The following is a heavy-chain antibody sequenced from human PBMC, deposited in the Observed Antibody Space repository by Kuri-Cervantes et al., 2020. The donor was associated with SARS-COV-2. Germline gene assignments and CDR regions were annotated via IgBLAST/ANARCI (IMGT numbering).Heavy chain of an antibody. CDR3: AKDRWGWDIVVVPALFDY. CDR2: ISYDGSKK. V-gene: IGHV3-30-3*01. D-gene: IGHD2-2*01. CDR1: GFTFSSYP. Sequence: GGSLRLSCAASGFTFSSYPMHWVRQAPGKGLEWVAVISYDGSKKYYADSVKGRFTISRDNSKNTLYLQMNSLRAEDTAVYYCAKDRWGWDIVVVPALFDYWGQGTLVTVSS. J-gene: IGHJ4*02.